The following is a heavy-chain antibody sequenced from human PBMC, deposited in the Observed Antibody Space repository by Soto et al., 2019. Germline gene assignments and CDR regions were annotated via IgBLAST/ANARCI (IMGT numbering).Heavy chain of an antibody. D-gene: IGHD3-22*01. V-gene: IGHV1-18*01. CDR3: ARDGSGYYYHYYGMDV. J-gene: IGHJ6*02. CDR2: ISAYNGNT. Sequence: QVQLVQSGAEVKKPGASVKVSCKASGYTFSSFGISWVRQAPGQGLEWMGWISAYNGNTNYAQNLQGRVTMTTDTSTGTAYMEVRSLTSDDTAVYYCARDGSGYYYHYYGMDVWGQGTTVTVSS. CDR1: GYTFSSFG.